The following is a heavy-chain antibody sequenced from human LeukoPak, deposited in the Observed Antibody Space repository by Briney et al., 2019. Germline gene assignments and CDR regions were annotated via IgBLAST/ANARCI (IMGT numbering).Heavy chain of an antibody. Sequence: SETLSLTCTVSGGSISSYYWSWIRQPAGKGLEWIGRIYTSGSTNYNPSLKSRVTMSVDTSKNQFSLKLSSVTAADTAVYYCARGGYYDSSDAFDIWGQGTMVTVSS. CDR2: IYTSGST. CDR1: GGSISSYY. CDR3: ARGGYYDSSDAFDI. D-gene: IGHD3-22*01. J-gene: IGHJ3*02. V-gene: IGHV4-4*07.